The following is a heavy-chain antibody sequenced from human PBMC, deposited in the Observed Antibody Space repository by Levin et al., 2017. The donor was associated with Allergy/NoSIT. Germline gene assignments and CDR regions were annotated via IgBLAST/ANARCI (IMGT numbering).Heavy chain of an antibody. Sequence: KISCKTSGFTFTSSAMQWVRQARGQRLEWIGWIVVGSGNTKSAQKFQDRVTITRDMSTSTSYMELRSLKPEDTAMYYCAATLGQFPYFDYWGQGTLVTVSS. CDR2: IVVGSGNT. J-gene: IGHJ4*02. V-gene: IGHV1-58*02. CDR1: GFTFTSSA. D-gene: IGHD3-16*01. CDR3: AATLGQFPYFDY.